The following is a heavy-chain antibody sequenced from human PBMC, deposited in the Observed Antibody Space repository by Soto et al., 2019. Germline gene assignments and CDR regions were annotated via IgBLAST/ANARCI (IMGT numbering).Heavy chain of an antibody. CDR3: AKDPTTLTRGYFAM. CDR2: ISNSGDTA. V-gene: IGHV3-23*01. Sequence: GGSLRLSCAASGFTFSNYAMTWVRQAPGKGLEWVAIISNSGDTAYYTDSVRGRFTISRDNSKNTLYLQMNSLRADDSAVYYCAKDPTTLTRGYFAMWGQGTLVTVSS. D-gene: IGHD5-18*01. CDR1: GFTFSNYA. J-gene: IGHJ4*02.